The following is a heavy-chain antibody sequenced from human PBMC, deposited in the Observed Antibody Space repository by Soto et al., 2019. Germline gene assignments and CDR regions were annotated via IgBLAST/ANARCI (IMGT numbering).Heavy chain of an antibody. V-gene: IGHV3-23*01. CDR2: ISGSGGST. CDR3: AKDQTRLSYYFDY. CDR1: GFTFSSYA. Sequence: PXESLLLSCAASGFTFSSYAMSWVRQAPGKGLEWVSAISGSGGSTYYADSVKGRFTISRDNSKNTLYLQMNSLRAEDTAVYYCAKDQTRLSYYFDYWGQGTLVTVSS. J-gene: IGHJ4*02.